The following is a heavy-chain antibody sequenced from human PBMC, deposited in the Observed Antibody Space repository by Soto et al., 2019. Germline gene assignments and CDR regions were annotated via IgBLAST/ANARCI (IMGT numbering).Heavy chain of an antibody. CDR3: ARVIHRWLQVFDY. CDR1: GFTFSSYA. J-gene: IGHJ4*02. D-gene: IGHD5-12*01. CDR2: ISYDGSNK. Sequence: QVQLVESGGGVVQPGRSLRLSCAASGFTFSSYAMHWVRQAPGKGLEWVAVISYDGSNKYYADSVKGRFTISRDNSKNTLYLQMNSLRAEDTAVYYCARVIHRWLQVFDYWGQGTLVTVSS. V-gene: IGHV3-30-3*01.